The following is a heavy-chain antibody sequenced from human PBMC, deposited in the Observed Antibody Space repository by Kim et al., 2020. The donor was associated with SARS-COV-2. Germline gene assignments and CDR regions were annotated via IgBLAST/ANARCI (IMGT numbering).Heavy chain of an antibody. CDR2: IDSASRT. V-gene: IGHV3-23*01. CDR3: VREIVTGYGGD. D-gene: IGHD1-20*01. J-gene: IGHJ4*02. CDR1: VFSFSAYH. Sequence: GGSLRLSCAASVFSFSAYHMSWARQAPGKGLEWDSAIDSASRTFYADSVRGRFSISRDNSKDTLFLQMNNLRDEDTAVYYCVREIVTGYGGDWGQGTLVTVSS.